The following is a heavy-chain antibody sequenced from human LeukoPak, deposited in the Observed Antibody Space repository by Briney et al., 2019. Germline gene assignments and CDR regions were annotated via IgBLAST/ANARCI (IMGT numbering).Heavy chain of an antibody. J-gene: IGHJ6*02. CDR1: GGSISSYY. CDR3: ARVGGYSYGFPSYYGMDV. V-gene: IGHV4-59*01. CDR2: ICYSGST. Sequence: PSETLSLTCTVSGGSISSYYWSWIRQPPGKGLEWIGYICYSGSTNYNPSLKSRVTISVDTSKNQFSLKLSSVTAADTAVYYCARVGGYSYGFPSYYGMDVWGQGTTVTVSS. D-gene: IGHD5-18*01.